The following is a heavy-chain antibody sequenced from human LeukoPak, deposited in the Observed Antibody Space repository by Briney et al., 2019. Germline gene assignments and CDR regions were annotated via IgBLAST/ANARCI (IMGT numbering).Heavy chain of an antibody. CDR1: GFTFSSYG. CDR3: AKDLAARYYDFWSGYYGTDDAFDI. J-gene: IGHJ3*02. Sequence: GRSLRLSCAASGFTFSSYGMHWVRQAPGKGLEWVAVISYDGSNKYHADSVKGRFTISRDNSKNTLYLQMNSLRAEDTAVYYCAKDLAARYYDFWSGYYGTDDAFDIWGQGTMVTVSS. D-gene: IGHD3-3*01. CDR2: ISYDGSNK. V-gene: IGHV3-30*18.